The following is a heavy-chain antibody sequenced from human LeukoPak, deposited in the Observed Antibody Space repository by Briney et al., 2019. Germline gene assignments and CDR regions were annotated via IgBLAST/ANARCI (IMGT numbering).Heavy chain of an antibody. J-gene: IGHJ4*02. D-gene: IGHD5-18*01. CDR1: GFTFDDYA. V-gene: IGHV3-9*01. CDR3: AKDIAQRYTFGSIEQDY. Sequence: GRSLRLSCAASGFTFDDYAMHWVRQAPGKGLEWVSGISWNSGSIDYADSVKGRFTISRDNSKDTLSLQMNSLRAEDTAVYYCAKDIAQRYTFGSIEQDYWGQGTLVTVSS. CDR2: ISWNSGSI.